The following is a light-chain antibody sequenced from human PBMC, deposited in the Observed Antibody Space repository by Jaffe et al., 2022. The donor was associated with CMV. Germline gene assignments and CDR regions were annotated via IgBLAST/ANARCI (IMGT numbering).Light chain of an antibody. CDR2: RDT. V-gene: IGLV3-9*01. Sequence: SFEVTQALSVSVALGQTARLTCGGDTIGSKSVQWYQQKSGQAPLLVMYRDTNRPSGIPERFSGSKSGNTATLTISRAEAGDEADYYCQVWDNSVVFGGGTKLTVL. J-gene: IGLJ2*01. CDR1: TIGSKS. CDR3: QVWDNSVV.